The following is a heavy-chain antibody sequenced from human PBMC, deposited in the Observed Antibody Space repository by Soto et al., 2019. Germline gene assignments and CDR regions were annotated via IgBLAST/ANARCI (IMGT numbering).Heavy chain of an antibody. CDR3: ARAHGPYYDSSYYGLARNYFDY. Sequence: LRLSFAASGFTFSSHAMNWVRQAPGKGLEWVSVISFDGTNKYYAESVRGRYSISRDNSKKVLYLDMNSLRPDDTAIYYCARAHGPYYDSSYYGLARNYFDYWGQGALVTVSS. J-gene: IGHJ4*02. D-gene: IGHD3-22*01. CDR1: GFTFSSHA. V-gene: IGHV3-30-3*01. CDR2: ISFDGTNK.